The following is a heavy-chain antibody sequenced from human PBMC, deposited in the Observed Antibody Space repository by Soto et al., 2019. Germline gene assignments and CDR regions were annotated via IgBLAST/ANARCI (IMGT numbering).Heavy chain of an antibody. CDR3: AKDQWVVVVAATFDY. Sequence: PGGSLRLSCAASGFTFSSYGMHWVRQAPGKGLEWVAVISYDGSNKYYADSVKGRFTISRDNSKNTLYLQMNSLRAEDTAVYYCAKDQWVVVVAATFDYWGQGTLVTVS. V-gene: IGHV3-30*18. J-gene: IGHJ4*02. CDR1: GFTFSSYG. D-gene: IGHD2-15*01. CDR2: ISYDGSNK.